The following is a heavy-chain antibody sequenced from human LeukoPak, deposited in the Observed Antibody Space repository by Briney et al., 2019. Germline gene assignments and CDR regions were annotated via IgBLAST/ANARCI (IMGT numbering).Heavy chain of an antibody. D-gene: IGHD6-19*01. Sequence: GGSLRLSCAASGFTFSSYWMHWVRQAPGKGLVWVSRINSDGSSTSYADSVKGRFTISRDNAKNTLYLQMNSLRAEDTAVYYCASSRTKLGYSSGWYDDWGQGTLVTVSS. CDR1: GFTFSSYW. CDR3: ASSRTKLGYSSGWYDD. CDR2: INSDGSST. V-gene: IGHV3-74*01. J-gene: IGHJ4*02.